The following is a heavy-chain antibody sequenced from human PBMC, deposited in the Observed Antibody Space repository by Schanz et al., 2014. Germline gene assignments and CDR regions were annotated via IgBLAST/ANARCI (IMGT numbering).Heavy chain of an antibody. Sequence: VHLVESGGGLVKRGGSLRLSCAASGFTFNSYAMTWVRQPPGKGLEWIGEIYHSGNTNYNASLKSRVTISVDKSKNQYALKERSVTAADTAVYYCARGGSVATIAPYTWFDPWGQGTLVTVSS. CDR1: GFTFNSYAM. D-gene: IGHD5-12*01. V-gene: IGHV4-4*02. CDR2: IYHSGNT. J-gene: IGHJ5*02. CDR3: ARGGSVATIAPYTWFDP.